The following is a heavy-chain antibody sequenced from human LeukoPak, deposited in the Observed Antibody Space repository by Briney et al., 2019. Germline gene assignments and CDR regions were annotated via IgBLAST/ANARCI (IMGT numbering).Heavy chain of an antibody. V-gene: IGHV3-7*01. Sequence: PGGSLRPSCAASGFTFSSYGMHWVRQAPGKGLEWVANIKQDGSEKYYVDSVKGRFTISRDNAKNSLYLQMNSLRAEDTAVYYCARETEGLLWFGELSYYFDYWGQGTLVTVSS. CDR1: GFTFSSYG. D-gene: IGHD3-10*01. CDR3: ARETEGLLWFGELSYYFDY. CDR2: IKQDGSEK. J-gene: IGHJ4*02.